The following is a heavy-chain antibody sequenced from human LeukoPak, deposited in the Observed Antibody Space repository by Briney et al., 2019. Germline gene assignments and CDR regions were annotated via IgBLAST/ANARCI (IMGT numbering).Heavy chain of an antibody. CDR3: ARMGEWSEN. J-gene: IGHJ4*02. CDR2: INSDGTIT. CDR1: GFTFSSYW. D-gene: IGHD3-16*01. V-gene: IGHV3-74*01. Sequence: GGSLRLSCAAFGFTFSSYWMHWVRQAPGKGLVWVSRINSDGTITSYADSVKGRFSISRDNAKNTLYLQMNSLRAEDTAVYYCARMGEWSENWGQGTLVTVSS.